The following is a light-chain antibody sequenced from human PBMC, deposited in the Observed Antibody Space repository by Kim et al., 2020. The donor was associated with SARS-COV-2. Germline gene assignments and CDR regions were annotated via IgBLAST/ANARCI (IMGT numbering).Light chain of an antibody. V-gene: IGKV3-20*01. CDR2: GAS. CDR3: QQYGSIPWT. CDR1: QSVSSSY. J-gene: IGKJ1*01. Sequence: EIVLTQSPDTLSLSPGERATLSCRASQSVSSSYLAWYQQKPGQAPRLLIYGASRRATGIPDRFSGSGSGTDFTLTITRLEPEDFAVYYCQQYGSIPWTFGQGTKVDIK.